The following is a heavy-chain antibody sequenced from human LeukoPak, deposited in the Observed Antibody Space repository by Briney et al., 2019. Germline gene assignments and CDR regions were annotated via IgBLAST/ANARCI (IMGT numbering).Heavy chain of an antibody. Sequence: GGSLRLSCAASGFTFSSYWMRWVRQAPGKGLEWVANINQDGSEKYYVDSVKGRFTISRDNSKNSLYLQMNSLRAEDTAVYYCAKERYSSSSNADYYYMDVWGKGTTVTVSS. CDR2: INQDGSEK. CDR3: AKERYSSSSNADYYYMDV. CDR1: GFTFSSYW. D-gene: IGHD6-13*01. V-gene: IGHV3-7*01. J-gene: IGHJ6*03.